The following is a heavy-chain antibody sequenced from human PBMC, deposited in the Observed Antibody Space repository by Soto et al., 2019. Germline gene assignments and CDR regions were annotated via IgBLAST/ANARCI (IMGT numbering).Heavy chain of an antibody. CDR2: ISAYNGNT. J-gene: IGHJ2*01. V-gene: IGHV1-18*01. CDR3: ARVPPYSSSWYFDL. D-gene: IGHD6-13*01. CDR1: GYTFTNYD. Sequence: QVQLVQSGAEVKKPGASVKVSCKASGYTFTNYDINWVRQAPGQGLEWMGWISAYNGNTNYAQKLQGRVTMTTDTSTSTAYMELRSLRSDDTAVYYRARVPPYSSSWYFDLWGRGTLVTVSS.